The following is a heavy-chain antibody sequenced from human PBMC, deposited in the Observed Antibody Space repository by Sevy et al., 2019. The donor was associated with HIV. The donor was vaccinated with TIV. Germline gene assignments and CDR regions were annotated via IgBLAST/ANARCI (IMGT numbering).Heavy chain of an antibody. CDR1: GFTFSRYG. J-gene: IGHJ6*02. D-gene: IGHD6-13*01. Sequence: GGSLRLSCAAAGFTFSRYGMHWARQAPGKGLEWVAVISNDGSDKEYADSVKGRFTVSRDNSKDTVYLQMNSLRTEDTAVYYCANSRGRYEGSSWLYYYYLMDVWGQGTTVTVSS. CDR3: ANSRGRYEGSSWLYYYYLMDV. V-gene: IGHV3-30*18. CDR2: ISNDGSDK.